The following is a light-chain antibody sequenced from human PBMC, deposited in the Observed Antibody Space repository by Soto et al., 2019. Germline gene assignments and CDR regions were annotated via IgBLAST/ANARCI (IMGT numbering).Light chain of an antibody. CDR2: DTS. V-gene: IGKV1-33*01. J-gene: IGKJ5*01. Sequence: DIQMTHSPTSLFASVGDRITITCQASQDISDFLNWYQQKPGKAPKVLISDTSKLQTGVPSRFSGSGSGTHFTLTISSLQPEDSATYFCQQYDDLPITFGQGTRLEIK. CDR3: QQYDDLPIT. CDR1: QDISDF.